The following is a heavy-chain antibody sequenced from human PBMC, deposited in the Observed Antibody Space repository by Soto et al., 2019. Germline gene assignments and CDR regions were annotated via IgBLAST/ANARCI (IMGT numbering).Heavy chain of an antibody. CDR1: GFIFSDYE. J-gene: IGHJ5*02. V-gene: IGHV3-48*03. Sequence: EVQLVESWGGLVQPGGSLRLSCAASGFIFSDYEINWVRQAPGKGLEWVSYISGSGLTIYYADSVKGRFTISRDNAKNSLYLQMNSLGVEDTAVYYCARGPYRNTYNWFDSWGQGTLVTVSS. CDR2: ISGSGLTI. D-gene: IGHD5-12*01. CDR3: ARGPYRNTYNWFDS.